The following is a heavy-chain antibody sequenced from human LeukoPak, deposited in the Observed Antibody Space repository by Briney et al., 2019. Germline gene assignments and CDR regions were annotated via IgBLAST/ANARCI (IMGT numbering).Heavy chain of an antibody. J-gene: IGHJ5*02. CDR3: ARANQGPPIWFDP. CDR2: IIPIFGTA. Sequence: SVKVSCKASGGTFSSYAISWVRQAPGQGLEWMGGIIPIFGTANYAQKFQGRVTITTDESTSTAYMELSSLRSEDTAVYYCARANQGPPIWFDPWGQGTLVTVSS. CDR1: GGTFSSYA. V-gene: IGHV1-69*05.